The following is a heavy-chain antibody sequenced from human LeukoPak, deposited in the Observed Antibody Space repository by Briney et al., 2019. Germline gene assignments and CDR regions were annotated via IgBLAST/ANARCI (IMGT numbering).Heavy chain of an antibody. V-gene: IGHV4-59*01. CDR2: IYYSGST. D-gene: IGHD6-13*01. Sequence: SETLSLTCTVSGGSISSYYWSWIRQPPGKGLEWIGYIYYSGSTNYNPSLKSRVTISVDTSKNQLSLKLSSVTAADTAVYYCAISYSSSWYWFDYWGQGTLVTVSS. CDR3: AISYSSSWYWFDY. CDR1: GGSISSYY. J-gene: IGHJ4*02.